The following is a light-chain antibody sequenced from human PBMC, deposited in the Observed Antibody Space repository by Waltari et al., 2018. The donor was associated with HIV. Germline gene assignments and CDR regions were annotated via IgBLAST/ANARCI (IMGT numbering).Light chain of an antibody. Sequence: QPVLTQPPSVSAAPGQRVTISCSGSSSNIGSNDVSWYQQLPGTAPKLLIFDNYKRPSGIPDRFSGSKSGTSATLGITGLQTGDEADYYCGTWDSGLSAVVFGGGTKLTVL. J-gene: IGLJ3*02. CDR2: DNY. CDR3: GTWDSGLSAVV. V-gene: IGLV1-51*01. CDR1: SSNIGSND.